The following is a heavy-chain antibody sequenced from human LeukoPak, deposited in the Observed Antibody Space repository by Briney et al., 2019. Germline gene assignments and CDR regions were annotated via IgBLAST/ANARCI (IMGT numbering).Heavy chain of an antibody. CDR1: GGSISSYY. J-gene: IGHJ5*02. CDR3: ARSQFYGSGSYQGRWFDP. V-gene: IGHV4-59*12. Sequence: SETLSLTCTVSGGSISSYYWSWIRQPPGKGLEWIGYIYYSGSTNYNPSLKSRVTISVDTSKNQFSLKLTSVTAADTAVYYCARSQFYGSGSYQGRWFDPWGQGTLVTVSS. CDR2: IYYSGST. D-gene: IGHD3-10*01.